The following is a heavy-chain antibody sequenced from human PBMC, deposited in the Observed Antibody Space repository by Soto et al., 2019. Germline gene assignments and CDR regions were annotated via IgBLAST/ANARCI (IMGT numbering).Heavy chain of an antibody. CDR2: VKSKNDGGTT. V-gene: IGHV3-15*07. CDR3: TTDSYITSIIVRFDY. Sequence: PGGSLRLSCAASGFTLRNAWINWVRQAPGKGLEWVGRVKSKNDGGTTDFAAPVKGRFAISRDDSKNMVYLEMNSLQTEDTAIYYCTTDSYITSIIVRFDYWGHGTLVTVS. D-gene: IGHD3-22*01. CDR1: GFTLRNAW. J-gene: IGHJ4*01.